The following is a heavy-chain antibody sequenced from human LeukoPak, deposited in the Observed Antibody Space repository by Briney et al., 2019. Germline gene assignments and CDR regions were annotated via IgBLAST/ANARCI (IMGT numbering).Heavy chain of an antibody. CDR2: ISSSGSTI. D-gene: IGHD2-2*01. CDR3: ARDEMYCSSTSCYRFFDY. J-gene: IGHJ4*02. Sequence: GGSLRLSCAASGFTFSDYYMSWIRQAPGKGLEWVSYISSSGSTIYYADSVKGRFTISRDNAKNSLYLQMNSLRAEDTAVYYCARDEMYCSSTSCYRFFDYWGQGTLVTVSS. CDR1: GFTFSDYY. V-gene: IGHV3-11*04.